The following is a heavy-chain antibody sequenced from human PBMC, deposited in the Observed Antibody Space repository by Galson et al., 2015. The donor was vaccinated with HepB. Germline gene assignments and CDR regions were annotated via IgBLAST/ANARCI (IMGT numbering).Heavy chain of an antibody. CDR1: GFTFSNAW. Sequence: SLKLACAPSGFTFSNAWMSWVRQAPGKGLEWVGRIKSNTDGGTTDYAAPVKGRFTISRDDSKNTLYLQMNSLKTEDTAVYYCTTIVWGYYDSSGYYGLWNYWGQGTLVTVSS. CDR3: TTIVWGYYDSSGYYGLWNY. V-gene: IGHV3-15*01. D-gene: IGHD3-22*01. J-gene: IGHJ4*02. CDR2: IKSNTDGGTT.